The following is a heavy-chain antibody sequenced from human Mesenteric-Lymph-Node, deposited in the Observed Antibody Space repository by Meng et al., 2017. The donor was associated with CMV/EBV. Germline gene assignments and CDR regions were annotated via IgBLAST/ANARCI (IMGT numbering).Heavy chain of an antibody. CDR1: GGSFSGYY. V-gene: IGHV4-34*01. CDR3: ARGRPIWSN. Sequence: LSLTCAVYGGSFSGYYWSWIRQPPGKGLEWIGEINHSGSTNYNPSLKSRVTISVDTSKNQFSLKLSSVTAADTAVYYCARGRPIWSNWGQGTMVTVSS. D-gene: IGHD3-10*01. J-gene: IGHJ3*01. CDR2: INHSGST.